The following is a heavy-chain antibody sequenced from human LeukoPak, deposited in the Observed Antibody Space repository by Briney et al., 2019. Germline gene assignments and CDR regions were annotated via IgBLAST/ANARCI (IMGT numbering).Heavy chain of an antibody. CDR2: IYSGGST. J-gene: IGHJ4*02. V-gene: IGHV3-53*01. CDR1: GFTVSSNY. CDR3: ARDATRGGDFDY. D-gene: IGHD3-16*01. Sequence: PGGSLRLSCAASGFTVSSNYMSWVRQAPGKGLEWVSVIYSGGSTYYADSVKGRFTISRDNARDSLYLQMTSLRVEDTAIYYCARDATRGGDFDYWGQGTLVTVSS.